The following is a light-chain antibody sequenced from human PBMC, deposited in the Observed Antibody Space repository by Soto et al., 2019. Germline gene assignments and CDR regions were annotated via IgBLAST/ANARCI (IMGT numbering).Light chain of an antibody. CDR2: DAS. CDR1: QSCSSY. CDR3: PQPSNWPCT. V-gene: IGKV3-11*01. J-gene: IGKJ1*01. Sequence: IVWSKSPATLSSSPGQSATVSCRASQSCSSYLAGYQQKPPRAPTLLINDASNRATGIPARFSGSGSGTNFTPTIISLQAEDVVVDYCPQPSNWPCTFGQGTKVDI.